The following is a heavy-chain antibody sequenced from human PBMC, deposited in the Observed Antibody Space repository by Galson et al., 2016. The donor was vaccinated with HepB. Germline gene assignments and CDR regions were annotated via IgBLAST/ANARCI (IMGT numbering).Heavy chain of an antibody. CDR3: ATVRAGCSGTSCYFDN. CDR1: GGSISDDIW. D-gene: IGHD2-2*01. Sequence: ETLSLTCAVSGGSISDDIWWTWVRQPPGKGLEWIGEIYHSGSTNYNPSLKSRVTISVDKSKNQFSLMSSVTAADTAVYYCATVRAGCSGTSCYFDNWGQGTLVTVSS. CDR2: IYHSGST. J-gene: IGHJ4*02. V-gene: IGHV4-4*02.